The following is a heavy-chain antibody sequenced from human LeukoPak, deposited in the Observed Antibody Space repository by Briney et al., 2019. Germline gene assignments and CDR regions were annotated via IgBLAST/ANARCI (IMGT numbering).Heavy chain of an antibody. CDR1: GFTFSDYW. J-gene: IGHJ4*02. D-gene: IGHD3-10*01. Sequence: GGSLRLSCAASGFTFSDYWMSWVRQAPGKGLEWVANIKQDGNGKYYVDSVKGRFTISRDNAKNSLYLQMNSLRAEDTAVYYCSRGMYYYGSGSYPIDYWGQGTLVTVSS. CDR3: SRGMYYYGSGSYPIDY. CDR2: IKQDGNGK. V-gene: IGHV3-7*01.